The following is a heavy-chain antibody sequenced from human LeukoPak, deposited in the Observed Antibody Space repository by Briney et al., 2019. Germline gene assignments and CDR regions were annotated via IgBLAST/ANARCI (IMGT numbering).Heavy chain of an antibody. CDR1: GFTCSSYA. CDR3: ARDPGLYLHYYYYMDV. V-gene: IGHV3-30-3*01. D-gene: IGHD2-15*01. J-gene: IGHJ6*03. CDR2: ISYDGSNK. Sequence: PGGSLRLSCAASGFTCSSYAMHWVRQAPGQGLEWVAVISYDGSNKYYADSVKGRFTISRDNSKNTLYLQMNSLRAEDTAVYYCARDPGLYLHYYYYMDVWGKGTTVTVSS.